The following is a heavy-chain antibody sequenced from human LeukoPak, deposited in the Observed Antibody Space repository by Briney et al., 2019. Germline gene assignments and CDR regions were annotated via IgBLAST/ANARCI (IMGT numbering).Heavy chain of an antibody. V-gene: IGHV3-74*01. D-gene: IGHD3-16*02. CDR3: ARDKWGNYVWGSYRPDY. CDR2: INGDGRST. CDR1: GFTFSSYW. J-gene: IGHJ4*02. Sequence: GGSLRLSCAASGFTFSSYWMHWVRQVPGKGLVWVSRINGDGRSTTYADSVKGRFTISRDNARNTLYLQMNSLRAEDTAVYYCARDKWGNYVWGSYRPDYWGQGTLVTVSS.